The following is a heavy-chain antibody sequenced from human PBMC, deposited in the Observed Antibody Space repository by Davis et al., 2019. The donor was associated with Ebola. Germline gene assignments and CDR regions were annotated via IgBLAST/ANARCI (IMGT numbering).Heavy chain of an antibody. D-gene: IGHD3-10*01. CDR2: IRSKANSYAT. V-gene: IGHV3-73*01. CDR3: EGSGTTAGDV. Sequence: GESLKISCAASGFTFSGSAMHWVRQASGKGLEWVGRIRSKANSYATAYAASVKGRFTISRDDSKNTAYLQMNSLKTEDTAVYYCEGSGTTAGDVWGQGTTVTASS. J-gene: IGHJ6*02. CDR1: GFTFSGSA.